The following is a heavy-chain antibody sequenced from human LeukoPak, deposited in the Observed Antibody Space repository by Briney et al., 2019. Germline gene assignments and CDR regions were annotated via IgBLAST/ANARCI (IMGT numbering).Heavy chain of an antibody. V-gene: IGHV3-23*01. CDR1: GFSFNTYG. J-gene: IGHJ2*01. D-gene: IGHD6-19*01. CDR3: VRVQWWYFDL. Sequence: PGGSLRLSCAASGFSFNTYGMTWVRQAPGKGLEWVSAISGRGSRTFYADSVKGRFTVSRDSFKNTLSLQMNSLRAEDMAIYAKVRVQWWYFDLWGRGTLVTVSS. CDR2: ISGRGSRT.